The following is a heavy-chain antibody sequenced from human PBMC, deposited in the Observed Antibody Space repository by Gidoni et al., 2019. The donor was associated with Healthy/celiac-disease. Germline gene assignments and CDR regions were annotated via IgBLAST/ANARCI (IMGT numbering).Heavy chain of an antibody. V-gene: IGHV3-30-3*01. Sequence: QVQLVESGGGVVQPGRSLRLSCAAAGFTFRSYAMHWVRQAPGKGLDWVAVISYDGSNKYYADSVKGRFTISRDNSKNTLYLQMNSLRAEDTAVYYCARDRLRRGTVVTLFSGADPWGQGTLVTVSS. D-gene: IGHD2-21*02. J-gene: IGHJ5*02. CDR3: ARDRLRRGTVVTLFSGADP. CDR1: GFTFRSYA. CDR2: ISYDGSNK.